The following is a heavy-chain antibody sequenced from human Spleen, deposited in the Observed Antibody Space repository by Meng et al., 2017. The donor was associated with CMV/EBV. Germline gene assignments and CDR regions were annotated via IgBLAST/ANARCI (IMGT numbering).Heavy chain of an antibody. V-gene: IGHV3-7*03. D-gene: IGHD3-16*01. J-gene: IGHJ4*02. CDR1: GFSFRTSW. Sequence: GGSLRLSCAASGFSFRTSWMTWVRQAPGKGLEWVANIKEDGGVKNYGDSVKGRFTISRDNAKSSLYLQLNSLGVEDTAVYYCARGRRGQWGVNYFDSWGQGTLVTVSS. CDR3: ARGRRGQWGVNYFDS. CDR2: IKEDGGVK.